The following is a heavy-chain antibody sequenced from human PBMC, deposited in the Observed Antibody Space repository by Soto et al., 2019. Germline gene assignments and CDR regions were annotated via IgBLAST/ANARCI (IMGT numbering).Heavy chain of an antibody. J-gene: IGHJ4*02. CDR3: ASADSALDY. CDR2: IYYTGGT. Sequence: QVQLQESGPGLVKPSETLSLTCTVSGGSVSSGSYYWNWIRQPPGKGLEWIGYIYYTGGTNHNPSRKTRLTRTSDTSKNQFSLRLSSVTAADTAVYYCASADSALDYWGQGTLVTVSS. CDR1: GGSVSSGSYY. V-gene: IGHV4-61*01.